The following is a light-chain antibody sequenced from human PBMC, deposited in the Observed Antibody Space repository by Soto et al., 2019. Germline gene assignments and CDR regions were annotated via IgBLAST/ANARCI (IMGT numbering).Light chain of an antibody. CDR2: GPS. V-gene: IGKV3-20*01. CDR3: QQYDSSPRT. Sequence: IVMTQSPGNLSLSAGERATLSCRASQSISSIYLAWYQQKPGQAPRLLIYGPSSRATGIPDRFSGSGSGTDFTLTINRLEHEDFAVYYGQQYDSSPRTFGQGTKVDIK. J-gene: IGKJ1*01. CDR1: QSISSIY.